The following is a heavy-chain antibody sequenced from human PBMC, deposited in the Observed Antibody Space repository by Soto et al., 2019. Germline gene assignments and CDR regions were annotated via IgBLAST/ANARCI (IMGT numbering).Heavy chain of an antibody. CDR2: ISGYTGNT. D-gene: IGHD3-22*01. Sequence: QVQLVQSGAEVKKPGASVKVSCKASGYTFTIYGISWVRQAPGQGLEWMGWISGYTGNTDYAQNLQDRVTLTTDASTSSVYMELRSLRSDDRAVYYCARVDYYDSSGYYGYWGQGTLITVSS. J-gene: IGHJ4*02. CDR3: ARVDYYDSSGYYGY. V-gene: IGHV1-18*04. CDR1: GYTFTIYG.